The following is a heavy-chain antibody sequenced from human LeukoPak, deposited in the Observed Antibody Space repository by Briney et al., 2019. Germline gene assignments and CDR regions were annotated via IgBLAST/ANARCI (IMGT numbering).Heavy chain of an antibody. D-gene: IGHD3-22*01. CDR3: ATYLDGSGYRFDY. CDR2: IYYSGST. J-gene: IGHJ4*02. CDR1: GGSISSYY. V-gene: IGHV4-59*13. Sequence: SETLSLTCTVSGGSISSYYWSWIRQPPGKGLEWIGYIYYSGSTNYNPSLKSRVTISVDTSKNQFSLKLSSVTAADTAVYYCATYLDGSGYRFDYWGQGALVTVSS.